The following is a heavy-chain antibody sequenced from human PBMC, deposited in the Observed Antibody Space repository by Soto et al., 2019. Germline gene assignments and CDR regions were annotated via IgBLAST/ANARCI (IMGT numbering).Heavy chain of an antibody. CDR2: ISGTGGST. D-gene: IGHD4-4*01. Sequence: GGSLRLSCAASGFTFSSYAMSWVRQAPEGLVWVSAISGTGGSTYYADSVKGRFNSSRDNSKNTLYLQMNSLRAEDTALYYCAKTSNNYNHYYDMDVWGQGTTVTVSS. CDR1: GFTFSSYA. CDR3: AKTSNNYNHYYDMDV. V-gene: IGHV3-23*01. J-gene: IGHJ6*02.